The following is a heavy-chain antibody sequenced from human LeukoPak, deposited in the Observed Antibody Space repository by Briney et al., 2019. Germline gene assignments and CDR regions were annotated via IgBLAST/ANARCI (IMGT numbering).Heavy chain of an antibody. CDR1: GGSFSGYY. V-gene: IGHV4-34*01. CDR2: INHSGST. Sequence: PSETLSLTCAVYGGSFSGYYWSWIRQPPGKGLEWIGEINHSGSTNYNPSLKSRVTISVDTSKNQFSLKLSSVTAADTAVYYCAREIPNGIYCTNGVCQDNWFDPWGQGTLVTVSS. D-gene: IGHD2-8*01. CDR3: AREIPNGIYCTNGVCQDNWFDP. J-gene: IGHJ5*02.